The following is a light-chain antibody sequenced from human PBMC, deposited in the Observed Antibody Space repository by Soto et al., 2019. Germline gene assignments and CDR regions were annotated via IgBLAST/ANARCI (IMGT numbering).Light chain of an antibody. CDR2: GAS. CDR3: QQYDNWPIT. V-gene: IGKV3-15*01. J-gene: IGKJ5*01. Sequence: EIVMTQSPATLSVSPGERATLSCRASQSVSSNLAWYQQKPGQAPRLLISGASTRATGIPARFSGSGSGTEFTLTISSLHSEDFAVFYCQQYDNWPITFGQGTRLEIK. CDR1: QSVSSN.